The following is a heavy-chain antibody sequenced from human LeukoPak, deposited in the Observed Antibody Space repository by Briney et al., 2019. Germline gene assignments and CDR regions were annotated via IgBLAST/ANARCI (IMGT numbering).Heavy chain of an antibody. CDR1: GFTFSSYA. CDR3: AKLGTRGFYFDY. J-gene: IGHJ4*02. D-gene: IGHD3-16*01. Sequence: GGSLKLSCAASGFTFSSYAMSWVRQAPGKGLEWVSTISGSGGSTYYADSVKGRFTISRDNSKNTLYLQMNSLRAEDTAVYYCAKLGTRGFYFDYWGQGTLVTVSS. CDR2: ISGSGGST. V-gene: IGHV3-23*01.